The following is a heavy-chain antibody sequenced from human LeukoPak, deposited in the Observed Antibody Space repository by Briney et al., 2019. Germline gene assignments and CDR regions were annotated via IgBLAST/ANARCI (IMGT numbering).Heavy chain of an antibody. Sequence: ASVKVSCKASGYIFTDYYMHWVRQAPGQELGWMGRINPNSGGTNYAQKFQGRVTMTRDTSISTAYMELSRLRSDDTAVYYCARDGGLAAFDIRGQGTMVTVSS. CDR2: INPNSGGT. D-gene: IGHD2-15*01. CDR1: GYIFTDYY. J-gene: IGHJ3*02. V-gene: IGHV1-2*06. CDR3: ARDGGLAAFDI.